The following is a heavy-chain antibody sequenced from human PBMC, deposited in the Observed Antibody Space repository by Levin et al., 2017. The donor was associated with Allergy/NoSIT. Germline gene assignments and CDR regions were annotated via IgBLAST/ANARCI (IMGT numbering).Heavy chain of an antibody. Sequence: GESLKISCKGSGYSFTNYWISWVRQMPGKGLEWMGRIDPSDSYTNYSPSFQGHVTISADKSISTAYLQWSSLKASDTAMYYCATAAGVVVAALPDCWGQGTLVTVSS. V-gene: IGHV5-10-1*01. D-gene: IGHD2-15*01. CDR3: ATAAGVVVAALPDC. CDR1: GYSFTNYW. CDR2: IDPSDSYT. J-gene: IGHJ4*02.